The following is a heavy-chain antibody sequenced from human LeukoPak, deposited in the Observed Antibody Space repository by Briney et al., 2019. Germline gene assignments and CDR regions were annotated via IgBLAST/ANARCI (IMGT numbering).Heavy chain of an antibody. D-gene: IGHD6-19*01. Sequence: ASVKVSCKASGYIFSSYDTNWVRQATGQGLEWMGWMNPNSGSTGYAQKLQGRVTMTRNTSISTAYMELSSLRFEDTAVYYCARARSGWAYNWFDPWGQGTLVTVSS. CDR1: GYIFSSYD. CDR3: ARARSGWAYNWFDP. V-gene: IGHV1-8*01. CDR2: MNPNSGST. J-gene: IGHJ5*02.